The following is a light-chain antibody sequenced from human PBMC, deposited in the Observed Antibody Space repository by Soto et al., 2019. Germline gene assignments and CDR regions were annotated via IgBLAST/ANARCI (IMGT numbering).Light chain of an antibody. CDR1: QSVSSSY. CDR2: GAS. Sequence: EIVLTQSPGTLSLSPGEGATLSCRASQSVSSSYLAWYQQKPGQAPRLLIYGASSRATGIPDRFSGSGSGTDFTFTISSLQPEDIATYYCQQYDNLPLTFGGGTKVDI. CDR3: QQYDNLPLT. J-gene: IGKJ4*01. V-gene: IGKV3-20*01.